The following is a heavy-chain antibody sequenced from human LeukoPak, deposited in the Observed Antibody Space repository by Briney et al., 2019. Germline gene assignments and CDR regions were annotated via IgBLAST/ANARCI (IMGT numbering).Heavy chain of an antibody. V-gene: IGHV4-4*02. J-gene: IGHJ3*02. CDR2: IYHSGST. CDR3: ARRDNWNLDAFDI. D-gene: IGHD1-1*01. Sequence: SRTLSLTCAVSGGSTSSSNWWSWVRQPPGKGLEWIGEIYHSGSTNYNPSLKSRVTISVDKSKNQFSLKLSSVTAADTAVYYCARRDNWNLDAFDIWGQGTMVTVSS. CDR1: GGSTSSSNW.